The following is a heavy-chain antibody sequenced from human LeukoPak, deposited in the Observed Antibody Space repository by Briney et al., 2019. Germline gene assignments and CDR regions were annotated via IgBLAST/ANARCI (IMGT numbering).Heavy chain of an antibody. CDR3: ARDYVTMAPDY. Sequence: GGSLRLSCAASGFTFNTYGMNWVRQALGKGLEWLSYIGPGPSHTYYADSVRGRFVISRDDAKSSLYLQMSSLRAEDTAVYYCARDYVTMAPDYGGLGTLVTVSS. D-gene: IGHD3-10*02. CDR1: GFTFNTYG. CDR2: IGPGPSHT. J-gene: IGHJ4*02. V-gene: IGHV3-21*01.